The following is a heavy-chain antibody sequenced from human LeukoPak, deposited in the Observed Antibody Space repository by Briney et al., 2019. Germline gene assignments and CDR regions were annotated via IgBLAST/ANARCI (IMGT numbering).Heavy chain of an antibody. V-gene: IGHV3-23*01. CDR1: GFTFDDYG. CDR2: ISGSGGST. J-gene: IGHJ4*02. Sequence: PGGSLRLSCAASGFTFDDYGMSWVRQAPGKGLEWVSAISGSGGSTYYADSVKGRFTISRDNSKNTLYLQMNSLRAEDTAVYYCAKTVGGYFDYWGQGTLVTVSS. CDR3: AKTVGGYFDY.